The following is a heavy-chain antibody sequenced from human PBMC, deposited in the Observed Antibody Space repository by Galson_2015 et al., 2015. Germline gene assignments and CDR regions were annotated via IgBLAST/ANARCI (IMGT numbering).Heavy chain of an antibody. D-gene: IGHD5-18*01. V-gene: IGHV3-23*01. CDR1: GFTFGSYY. CDR3: AKDGYSDGYSFDS. Sequence: SLRLSCAASGFTFGSYYMSWVRRAPGKGLEWVSAISTSGDSTYYADSVRGRFTISRDNSKKTLYLQMNSLRAEDTAIYYCAKDGYSDGYSFDSWGQGTLVTVSS. CDR2: ISTSGDST. J-gene: IGHJ4*02.